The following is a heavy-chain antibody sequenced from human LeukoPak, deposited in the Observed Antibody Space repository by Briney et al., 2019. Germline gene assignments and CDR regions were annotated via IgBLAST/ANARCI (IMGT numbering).Heavy chain of an antibody. J-gene: IGHJ4*02. Sequence: SGPALLQPTQTLTLTCTYSGVSLDTRQMCVVWIRQSPGKALEWLARIDWDDEMFYSKSLRTRLSISKDTSKNQVVLTVNKMHPVDTGIYYCARMTPDSPSFDFWGQGILVTVSS. CDR3: ARMTPDSPSFDF. CDR1: GVSLDTRQMC. V-gene: IGHV2-70*17. D-gene: IGHD1-14*01. CDR2: IDWDDEM.